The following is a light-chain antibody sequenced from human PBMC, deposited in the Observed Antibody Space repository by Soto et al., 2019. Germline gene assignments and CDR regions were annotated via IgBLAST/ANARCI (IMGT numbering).Light chain of an antibody. CDR2: AAS. Sequence: DIQFPQLQPSVSALVGERVSITCRPGQGITTWLAWYHKKPGKALKLLIYAASTLQSGVPSRFSGTGSGTDFTLTISSLQPEDFATYYCQQANRFPLTFGGGTKVEIK. V-gene: IGKV1-12*01. CDR3: QQANRFPLT. CDR1: QGITTW. J-gene: IGKJ4*01.